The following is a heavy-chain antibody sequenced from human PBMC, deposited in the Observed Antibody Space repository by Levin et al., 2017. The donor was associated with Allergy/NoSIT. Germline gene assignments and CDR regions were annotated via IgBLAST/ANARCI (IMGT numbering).Heavy chain of an antibody. J-gene: IGHJ4*02. V-gene: IGHV3-23*01. CDR2: ISASGGNT. Sequence: GESLKISCAASGFTFRSYAMNWVRQAPGKGLEWVSAISASGGNTFYADSVKGRFIVSRDNSKNTLFLQMNSLRAEDTAIYFCARSPTLDYWGQGTLVTVSS. CDR1: GFTFRSYA. CDR3: ARSPTLDY.